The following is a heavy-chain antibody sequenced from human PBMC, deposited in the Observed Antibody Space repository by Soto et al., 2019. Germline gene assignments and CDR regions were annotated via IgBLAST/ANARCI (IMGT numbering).Heavy chain of an antibody. CDR1: GFIFNNAW. Sequence: EVHLVESGGGLVEPGGSLRLSCAASGFIFNNAWMTWVRQAPGKGLEWVAHIKSRPDGGTADYAASVKGRFTISIDDSRYTLYLQMNSLRIEDTAVYYCTTAGPRDWYFNLWGRGTLVTVSS. CDR2: IKSRPDGGTA. CDR3: TTAGPRDWYFNL. V-gene: IGHV3-15*01. J-gene: IGHJ2*01.